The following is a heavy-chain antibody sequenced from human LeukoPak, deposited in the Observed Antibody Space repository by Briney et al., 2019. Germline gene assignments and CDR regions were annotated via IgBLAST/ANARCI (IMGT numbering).Heavy chain of an antibody. CDR2: INGEGSRI. V-gene: IGHV3-74*01. Sequence: GGSLRLSCAVTGFNLRTYWIHWVRHSPGRGLEWVARINGEGSRISYADSVRGRFTISRENAKKTEYVEMKSLRGEETAVYYCARDPGYYYYGMDLWGQGTTVVVSS. CDR1: GFNLRTYW. CDR3: ARDPGYYYYGMDL. J-gene: IGHJ6*02.